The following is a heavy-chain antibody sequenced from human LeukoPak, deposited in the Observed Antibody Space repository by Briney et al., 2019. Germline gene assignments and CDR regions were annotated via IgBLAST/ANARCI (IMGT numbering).Heavy chain of an antibody. V-gene: IGHV3-9*01. D-gene: IGHD4-23*01. Sequence: SLTLSCAASGFTFEDYAMHWVRQAPGKGREGASGIRRKYVRIGYADCVKGRFTISRDNAKNSLYLQMNSLSAEDTALYYCAKDKGGNSRYYYYYYGMDVWGQGTTVTVSS. CDR1: GFTFEDYA. CDR2: IRRKYVRI. CDR3: AKDKGGNSRYYYYYYGMDV. J-gene: IGHJ6*02.